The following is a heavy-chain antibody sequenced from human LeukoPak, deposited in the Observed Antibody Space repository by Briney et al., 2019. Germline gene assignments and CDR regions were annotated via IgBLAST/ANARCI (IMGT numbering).Heavy chain of an antibody. D-gene: IGHD3-10*01. Sequence: GASVTVSCKTSGYTFTNYDINWVRQATGQGLEWMGWMNPNSGNTGCAQKFQGRVTMTRNISTSTAYMELSSLRSEDTAVYYCARGSRSGDYWGRGTLVTVSS. CDR1: GYTFTNYD. J-gene: IGHJ4*02. CDR3: ARGSRSGDY. CDR2: MNPNSGNT. V-gene: IGHV1-8*01.